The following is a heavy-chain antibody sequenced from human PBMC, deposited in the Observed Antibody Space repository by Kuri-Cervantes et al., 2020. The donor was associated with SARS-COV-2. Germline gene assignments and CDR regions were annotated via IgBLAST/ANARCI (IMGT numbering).Heavy chain of an antibody. CDR3: AKDPASLRRQLGGSSNYYGMDV. CDR2: ISYDGSDK. J-gene: IGHJ6*02. Sequence: GESLKISCAASGFTFSSYGIHWVRQAPGKGLEWVAVISYDGSDKYYADSVKGRFTISRDNSKNTLYLQMNSLRAEGTAVYYCAKDPASLRRQLGGSSNYYGMDVWGQGTTVTVSS. D-gene: IGHD6-6*01. V-gene: IGHV3-30*18. CDR1: GFTFSSYG.